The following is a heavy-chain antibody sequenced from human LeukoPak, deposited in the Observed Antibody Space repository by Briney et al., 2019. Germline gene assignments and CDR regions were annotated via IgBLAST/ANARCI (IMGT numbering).Heavy chain of an antibody. CDR1: GGSISSGGYY. J-gene: IGHJ6*02. CDR3: AREGENGMDV. CDR2: IYYSGST. D-gene: IGHD3-10*01. Sequence: SETLSLTCTVSGGSISSGGYYWSWIRQHPGKGLEWIGYIYYSGSTYYNPSLKSRVTISVDTSKNQFSLKLSSVTAADTAVYYCAREGENGMDVWGQGTTVTVSS. V-gene: IGHV4-31*03.